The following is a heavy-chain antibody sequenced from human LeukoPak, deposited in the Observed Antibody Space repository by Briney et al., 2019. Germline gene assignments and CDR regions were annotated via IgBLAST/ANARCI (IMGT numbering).Heavy chain of an antibody. CDR2: TSGSGGST. CDR1: GFTFSSFG. J-gene: IGHJ4*02. D-gene: IGHD6-13*01. V-gene: IGHV3-23*01. Sequence: GGTLRLSCAASGFTFSSFGMSWVRQAPGKGLEWVSGTSGSGGSTYYADSVQGRFTISRDNSKNTLYLQMNSLRAEDTAVYYCARSSGIAAAGIFDYWGQGTLVTVSS. CDR3: ARSSGIAAAGIFDY.